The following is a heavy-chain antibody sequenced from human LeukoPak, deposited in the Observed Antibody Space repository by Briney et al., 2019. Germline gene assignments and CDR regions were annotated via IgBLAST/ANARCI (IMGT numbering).Heavy chain of an antibody. CDR3: ARDKSSTSLHWFDP. J-gene: IGHJ5*02. Sequence: PGGSLRLSCAASGFTFSSYSMNWVRQAPGKGLEWVSSISSSCSYIYYADSVKGRFTISRDDAKNSLYLQMNSLRAEDTAVYYCARDKSSTSLHWFDPWGQGTLVTVSS. CDR1: GFTFSSYS. D-gene: IGHD2-2*01. V-gene: IGHV3-21*01. CDR2: ISSSCSYI.